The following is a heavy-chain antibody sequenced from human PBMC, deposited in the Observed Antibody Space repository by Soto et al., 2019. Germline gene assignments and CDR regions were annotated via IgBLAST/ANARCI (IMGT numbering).Heavy chain of an antibody. CDR3: ARRKERSGPNYFDY. CDR1: GYTFTTYD. V-gene: IGHV1-8*01. Sequence: ASVKVSCKASGYTFTTYDINWVRQAPGQGLEWMGWMNPYTGKAGYAQKFQGRVTMTRDNSISTAYMELSSLRSEDTAVYYCARRKERSGPNYFDYWGLGTLVTVSS. J-gene: IGHJ4*02. CDR2: MNPYTGKA. D-gene: IGHD6-25*01.